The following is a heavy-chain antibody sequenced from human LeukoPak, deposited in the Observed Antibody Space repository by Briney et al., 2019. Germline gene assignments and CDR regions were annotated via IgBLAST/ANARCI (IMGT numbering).Heavy chain of an antibody. CDR2: LSGSGGSR. CDR1: GFTFSSYA. V-gene: IGHV3-23*01. J-gene: IGHJ4*02. CDR3: AKDSSGYSDYFDY. D-gene: IGHD3-22*01. Sequence: GGSLRLSCAASGFTFSSYAMSWVRQAPGKGLEWVSALSGSGGSRYYADSVKGRFTISRDNSKNTLYLQMNSLRAEDTAVYYCAKDSSGYSDYFDYWGQGTLVTVSS.